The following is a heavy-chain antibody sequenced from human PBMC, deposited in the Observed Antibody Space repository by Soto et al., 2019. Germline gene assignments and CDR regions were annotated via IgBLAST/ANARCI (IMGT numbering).Heavy chain of an antibody. CDR3: AADEPSRYYGMDV. D-gene: IGHD2-2*01. Sequence: VKVSCKASGFTFTSSAVQWVRQARGQRLEWIGWIVVGSGNTNYAQKFQERVTITRDMSTSTAYMELSSLRSEDTAVYYCAADEPSRYYGMDVWGQGTTVTVSS. J-gene: IGHJ6*02. CDR1: GFTFTSSA. CDR2: IVVGSGNT. V-gene: IGHV1-58*01.